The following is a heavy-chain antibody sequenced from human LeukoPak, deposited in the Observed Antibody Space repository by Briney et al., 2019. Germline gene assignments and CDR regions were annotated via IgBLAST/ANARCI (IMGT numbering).Heavy chain of an antibody. CDR2: ISYDGSNK. CDR3: ARNVGFGAYAFDI. CDR1: GFTFSSYA. J-gene: IGHJ3*02. V-gene: IGHV3-30-3*01. D-gene: IGHD3-10*01. Sequence: QAGGSLRLSCAASGFTFSSYAMHWVRQAPGKGLEWVAVISYDGSNKYYADSVKGRFTISRDNSKNTLYLQMNSLRAEDTAVYYCARNVGFGAYAFDIWGQGTMVTVSS.